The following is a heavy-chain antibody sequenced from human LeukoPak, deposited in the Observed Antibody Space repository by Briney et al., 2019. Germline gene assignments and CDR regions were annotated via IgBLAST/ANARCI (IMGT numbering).Heavy chain of an antibody. CDR3: ARGRSSSWYGWFDP. J-gene: IGHJ5*02. Sequence: PGGSLRLSCAASGFTVSNNYMSWVRQAPGKGLEWVSVIYSDGSTYYADAVKGRFTISRDNSKNTLYLQMSSLRAEDTAVYYCARGRSSSWYGWFDPWGQGTLVTVSS. CDR2: IYSDGST. CDR1: GFTVSNNY. D-gene: IGHD6-13*01. V-gene: IGHV3-66*01.